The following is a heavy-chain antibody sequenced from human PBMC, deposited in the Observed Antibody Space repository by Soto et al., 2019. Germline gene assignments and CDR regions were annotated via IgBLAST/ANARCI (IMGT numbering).Heavy chain of an antibody. J-gene: IGHJ4*02. D-gene: IGHD6-19*01. CDR2: IWYDGSNK. V-gene: IGHV3-33*01. CDR1: GFTFSSYG. Sequence: QVQLVESGGGVVQPGRSLRLSCAASGFTFSSYGMHWVRQAPGKGLEWVAVIWYDGSNKYYADSVKGRFTISRDNSKNTLYLQMNSLRAEDTALYYCARDYVAGTSPPHFDYWGQGTLVTVSS. CDR3: ARDYVAGTSPPHFDY.